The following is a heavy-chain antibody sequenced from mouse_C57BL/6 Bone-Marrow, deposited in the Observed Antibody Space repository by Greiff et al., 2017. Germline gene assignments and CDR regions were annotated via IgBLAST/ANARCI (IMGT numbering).Heavy chain of an antibody. J-gene: IGHJ1*03. CDR3: ARSFITTVVGNWYFDV. CDR2: IYPGDGDT. D-gene: IGHD1-1*01. Sequence: VQLQQSGPELVKPGASVKISCKASGYAFSSSWMNWVKQRPGKGLEWIGRIYPGDGDTNYNGKFKGKATLTADKSSSTAYMQLSSLTSEDSAVYFCARSFITTVVGNWYFDVWGTGTTVTVSS. CDR1: GYAFSSSW. V-gene: IGHV1-82*01.